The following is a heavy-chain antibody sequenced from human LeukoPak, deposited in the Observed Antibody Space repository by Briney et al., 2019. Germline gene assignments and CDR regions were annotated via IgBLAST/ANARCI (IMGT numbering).Heavy chain of an antibody. CDR2: ISAYNGNT. V-gene: IGHV1-18*01. CDR1: GYTFTSYA. Sequence: ASVKVSCKASGYTFTSYAIIWVRQAPGQGLEWMGWISAYNGNTNYAQKLQGRVTMTTDTSTSTAYMDLRSLRSDDTAVYYCARETPPHLRRFGGGFDPWGQGTLVTVSS. CDR3: ARETPPHLRRFGGGFDP. J-gene: IGHJ5*02. D-gene: IGHD3-16*01.